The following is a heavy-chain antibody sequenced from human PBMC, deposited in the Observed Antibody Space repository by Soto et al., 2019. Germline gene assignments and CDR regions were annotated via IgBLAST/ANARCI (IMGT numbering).Heavy chain of an antibody. D-gene: IGHD6-13*01. CDR3: SRAPREIAVAGLVY. V-gene: IGHV1-18*01. CDR1: GYTFTNYG. CDR2: ISAYNGNT. Sequence: QVQLVQSGAEVKKPGASVKVSCKASGYTFTNYGISWVRQAPGQGLEWMGWISAYNGNTNYVQNLQGRGTMTTDTSTSTAYMEVRSLRSDDTAVYYCSRAPREIAVAGLVYWGQETLVTVSS. J-gene: IGHJ4*02.